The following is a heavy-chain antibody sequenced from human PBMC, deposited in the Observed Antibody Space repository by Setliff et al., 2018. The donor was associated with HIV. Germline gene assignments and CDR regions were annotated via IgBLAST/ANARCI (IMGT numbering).Heavy chain of an antibody. CDR2: IYFTGSS. CDR3: ARVQMAYAAFDV. J-gene: IGHJ3*01. V-gene: IGHV4-39*07. D-gene: IGHD4-17*01. Sequence: SETLSLTCTVSGGSIKSSSDYWGWIRQPPGKGLEWIGTIYFTGSSDNNPSLKSRVTLSVGTSKHQFSLKLSSVTAADTAVYYCARVQMAYAAFDVWGQGTMVTVS. CDR1: GGSIKSSSDY.